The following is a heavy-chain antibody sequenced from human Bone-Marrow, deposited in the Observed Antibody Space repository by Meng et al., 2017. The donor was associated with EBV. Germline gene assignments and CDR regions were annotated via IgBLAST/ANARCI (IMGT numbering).Heavy chain of an antibody. J-gene: IGHJ5*02. Sequence: HAQVVQSGSELKKPGASVKVSCKASGYTFPDYSLNWVRQAPGQGLEWMGWINTNTGNPTYAQGFTGRFVFSLDTSVSTAYLQISSLKAEDTAVYYCARFGELFRNWFDPWGQGTLVTVSS. CDR2: INTNTGNP. D-gene: IGHD3-10*01. CDR3: ARFGELFRNWFDP. CDR1: GYTFPDYS. V-gene: IGHV7-4-1*02.